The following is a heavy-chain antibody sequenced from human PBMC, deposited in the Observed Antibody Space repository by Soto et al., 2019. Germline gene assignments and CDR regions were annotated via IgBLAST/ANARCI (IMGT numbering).Heavy chain of an antibody. CDR1: GFSLATKGVG. J-gene: IGHJ3*01. Sequence: QITLKESGPTEVKPTETLALTCTFSGFSLATKGVGVGWVRQPPGGALEWIAVIYWDDDRRYSPSLEARSRITKDTSNNQVVLTMTDMDFVDTATFSCAHLTLTYGGVVGDEAFDVWGQGAVVTVSS. D-gene: IGHD3-16*02. V-gene: IGHV2-5*02. CDR2: IYWDDDR. CDR3: AHLTLTYGGVVGDEAFDV.